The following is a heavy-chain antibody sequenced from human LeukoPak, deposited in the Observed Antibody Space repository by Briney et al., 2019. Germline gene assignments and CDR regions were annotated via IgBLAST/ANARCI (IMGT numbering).Heavy chain of an antibody. J-gene: IGHJ3*02. D-gene: IGHD3-3*01. CDR2: IYYSGST. V-gene: IGHV4-39*07. Sequence: SETLSLTCTVSGGSISSSSYYWGWIRQPPGKGLEWIGSIYYSGSTYYNPSLKSRVTISVDTSKNQFSLKLSSVTAADTAVYYCARDHAYYDFWSGYYTGAFDIWGQGTMVTVSS. CDR3: ARDHAYYDFWSGYYTGAFDI. CDR1: GGSISSSSYY.